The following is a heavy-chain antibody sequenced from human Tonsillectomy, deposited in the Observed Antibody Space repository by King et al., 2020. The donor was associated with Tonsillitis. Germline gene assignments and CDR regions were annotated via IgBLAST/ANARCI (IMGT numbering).Heavy chain of an antibody. CDR3: ATGVGFGELSPASWGGNWFDP. Sequence: VQLVESGGGVVQPGGSLRLSCAASGFTFSSYGMHWVRQAPGKGLEWVAFIRYDGTNKYYADSVKGRFTISRDNSKNTLYLQMNSLRAEDTAVYYCATGVGFGELSPASWGGNWFDPWGQGTLVTVSS. J-gene: IGHJ5*02. V-gene: IGHV3-30*02. CDR2: IRYDGTNK. CDR1: GFTFSSYG. D-gene: IGHD3-10*01.